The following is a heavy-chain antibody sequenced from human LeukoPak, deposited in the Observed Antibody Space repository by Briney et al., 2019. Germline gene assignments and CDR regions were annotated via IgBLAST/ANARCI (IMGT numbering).Heavy chain of an antibody. CDR2: IYHSGST. J-gene: IGHJ4*02. D-gene: IGHD3-3*01. CDR3: ARHTPHYDFWSGYSREYYFDY. V-gene: IGHV4-30-2*01. Sequence: SETLSLTCTVSGGSISSGGYYWSWIRQPPGKGLEWIGYIYHSGSTYYNPSLKSRVTISVDRSKNQFSLKLSSVTAADTAVYYCARHTPHYDFWSGYSREYYFDYWGQGTLVTVSS. CDR1: GGSISSGGYY.